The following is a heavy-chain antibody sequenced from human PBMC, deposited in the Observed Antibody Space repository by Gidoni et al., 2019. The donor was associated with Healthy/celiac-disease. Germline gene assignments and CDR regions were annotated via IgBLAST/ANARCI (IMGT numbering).Heavy chain of an antibody. J-gene: IGHJ5*02. Sequence: QVQLQESGPGLVKPSQTLSLTCTVSGGSISSGSYYWSWFRQPAGKGLEWIGRIYTSGSTNYNPSLKSRVTISVDTSKNQFSLKLSSVTAADTAVYYCARAGGYYGNAHNWFDPWGQGTLVTVSS. CDR3: ARAGGYYGNAHNWFDP. V-gene: IGHV4-61*02. CDR1: GGSISSGSYY. D-gene: IGHD3-22*01. CDR2: IYTSGST.